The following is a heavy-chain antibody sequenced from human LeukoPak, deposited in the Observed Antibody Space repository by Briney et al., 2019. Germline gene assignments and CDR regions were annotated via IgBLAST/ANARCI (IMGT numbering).Heavy chain of an antibody. J-gene: IGHJ6*04. V-gene: IGHV1-58*01. CDR3: AADSFSDSSGYSV. CDR2: IVVGSGNT. D-gene: IGHD3-22*01. CDR1: GYTFTGSY. Sequence: GASVKVSCKASGYTFTGSYLHWVRQAPGQGLEWMGWIVVGSGNTNYAQKFQERVTITRDMSTSTAYMELSSLRSEDTAVYYCAADSFSDSSGYSVWGKGTTVTISS.